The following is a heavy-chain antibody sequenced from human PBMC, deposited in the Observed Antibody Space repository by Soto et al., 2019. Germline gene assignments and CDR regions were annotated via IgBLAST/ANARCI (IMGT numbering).Heavy chain of an antibody. J-gene: IGHJ6*02. CDR2: IIPIFGTA. Sequence: SVKVSCKASGGTFSSYAISWVRQAPGQGLEWMGGIIPIFGTANYAQKFQGRVTLTADKPTSTAYMELRSLRSEDTAVYYCATLPLTMVRGAPQRYYYYGMDLWGQGTTVTVSS. V-gene: IGHV1-69*06. D-gene: IGHD3-10*01. CDR3: ATLPLTMVRGAPQRYYYYGMDL. CDR1: GGTFSSYA.